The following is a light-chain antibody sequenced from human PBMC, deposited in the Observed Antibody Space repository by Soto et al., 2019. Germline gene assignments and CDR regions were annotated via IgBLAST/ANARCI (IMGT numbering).Light chain of an antibody. CDR2: DVS. CDR3: CSYTTSNTRQIV. V-gene: IGLV2-14*01. J-gene: IGLJ1*01. CDR1: SSDVSGYNY. Sequence: QSALTQPASVSGSPGQSITISCTGTSSDVSGYNYVSWYQQHPGKAPKFMIYDVSNRPSGVSNRFSGSKSGNTASLTISWLQAEDEADYYCCSYTTSNTRQIVFGTGTKVTVL.